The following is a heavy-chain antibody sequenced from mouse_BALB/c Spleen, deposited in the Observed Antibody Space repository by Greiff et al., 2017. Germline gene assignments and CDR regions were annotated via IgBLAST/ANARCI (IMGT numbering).Heavy chain of an antibody. V-gene: IGHV1S29*02. CDR1: GYSFTGYN. D-gene: IGHD2-14*01. Sequence: VQLQQSGPELEKPGASVKISCKASGYSFTGYNMNWVKQSNGKSLEWIGNIDPYNGGTGYNQKFKSKATLTVDNSSSTAYMVLRSLTSEDSAVYYCAIESYRYGFAYWGQGTLVTVSA. J-gene: IGHJ3*01. CDR2: IDPYNGGT. CDR3: AIESYRYGFAY.